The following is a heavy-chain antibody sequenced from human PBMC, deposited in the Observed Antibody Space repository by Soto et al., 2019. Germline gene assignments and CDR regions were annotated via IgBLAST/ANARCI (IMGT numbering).Heavy chain of an antibody. CDR3: AKVDIVVVPAALPYYYYGMDV. CDR1: GFTFSSYG. V-gene: IGHV3-30*18. Sequence: GGSLRLSCAASGFTFSSYGMHWVRQAPGKGLEWVAVISYDGSNKYYADSVKGRFTISRDNSKNTLYLQMNGLRAEDTAVYYCAKVDIVVVPAALPYYYYGMDVWGQGTTVTVSS. CDR2: ISYDGSNK. J-gene: IGHJ6*02. D-gene: IGHD2-2*01.